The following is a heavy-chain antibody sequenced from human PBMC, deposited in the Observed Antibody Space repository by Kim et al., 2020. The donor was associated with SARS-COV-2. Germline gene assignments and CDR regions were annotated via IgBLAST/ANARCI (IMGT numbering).Heavy chain of an antibody. CDR2: SEK. CDR3: ARRVYPFDY. Sequence: SEKYYVDSVKGRFTISRDNAKNSLYLQMNSLRAEDTAVYYCARRVYPFDYWGQGTLVTVSS. J-gene: IGHJ4*02. V-gene: IGHV3-7*01.